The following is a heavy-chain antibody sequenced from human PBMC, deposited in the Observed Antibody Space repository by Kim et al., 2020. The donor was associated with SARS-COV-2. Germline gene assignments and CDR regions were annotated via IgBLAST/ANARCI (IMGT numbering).Heavy chain of an antibody. CDR3: ARSNDYGDYNWFDP. CDR2: IYHSGST. D-gene: IGHD4-17*01. V-gene: IGHV4-4*02. CDR1: GGSISSSNW. J-gene: IGHJ5*02. Sequence: SETLSLTCAVSGGSISSSNWWSWVRQPPGKGLEWIGVIYHSGSTNYNPSLKSRVTISVDKSKNQFSLKLSSVTAADTAVYYCARSNDYGDYNWFDPWGQGALVTVSS.